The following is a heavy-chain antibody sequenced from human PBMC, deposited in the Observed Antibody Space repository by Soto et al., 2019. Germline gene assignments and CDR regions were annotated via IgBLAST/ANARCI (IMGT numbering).Heavy chain of an antibody. CDR1: GYTFTSYG. D-gene: IGHD6-13*01. J-gene: IGHJ4*02. CDR2: ISAYNGNT. Sequence: QVQLVQSGAEVKKPGASVKVSCKASGYTFTSYGISWVRQAPGQGLEWMGWISAYNGNTNYAQKLQGRVTMTTDTSTSTAYMELRSLRSDDTAVYYCARDSITWTAAAGLGHLDYWGQGTLVTVSS. CDR3: ARDSITWTAAAGLGHLDY. V-gene: IGHV1-18*01.